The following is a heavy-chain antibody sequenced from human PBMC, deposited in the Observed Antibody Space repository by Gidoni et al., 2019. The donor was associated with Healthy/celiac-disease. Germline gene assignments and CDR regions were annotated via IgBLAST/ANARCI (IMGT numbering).Heavy chain of an antibody. CDR3: ARAEDDYGDYGFDY. J-gene: IGHJ4*02. V-gene: IGHV3-7*01. Sequence: EVQLVESGGGLVQPGGSLRLYCAASGFTFSSYWMSWVRQAPGKGLEWVANIKQDGSEKYYVDSVKGRFTISRDNAKNSLYLQMNSLRAEDTAVYYCARAEDDYGDYGFDYWGQGTLVTVSS. CDR2: IKQDGSEK. D-gene: IGHD4-17*01. CDR1: GFTFSSYW.